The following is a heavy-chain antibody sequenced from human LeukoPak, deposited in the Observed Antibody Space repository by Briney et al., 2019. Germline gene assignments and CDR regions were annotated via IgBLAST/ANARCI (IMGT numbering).Heavy chain of an antibody. Sequence: SETLSLTCAVSGGSISSYYWSWIRQSPGKGLEWLGYVHDSAGTIYNPSLKSRVTISVGTSKTQFSLKVTSVTTADTAVYYCAKGRKDFDTNLGPFDSWGQGTLVTVSS. CDR2: VHDSAGT. CDR3: AKGRKDFDTNLGPFDS. CDR1: GGSISSYY. D-gene: IGHD3-9*01. J-gene: IGHJ4*02. V-gene: IGHV4-59*01.